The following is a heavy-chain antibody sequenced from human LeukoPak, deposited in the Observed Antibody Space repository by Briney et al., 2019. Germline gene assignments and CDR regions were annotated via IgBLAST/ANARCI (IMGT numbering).Heavy chain of an antibody. J-gene: IGHJ4*02. CDR3: ARDFAVYCGGDCYAL. CDR2: IYTSGST. CDR1: GDSISSYY. Sequence: PSETLSLTCTVSGDSISSYYWTWIRQPAGKGLEWIGRIYTSGSTNYNPSLKSRVTMSVDTSKNQFSLKLSSVTAADTAVYYCARDFAVYCGGDCYALWGQGTLVTVSS. V-gene: IGHV4-4*07. D-gene: IGHD2-21*02.